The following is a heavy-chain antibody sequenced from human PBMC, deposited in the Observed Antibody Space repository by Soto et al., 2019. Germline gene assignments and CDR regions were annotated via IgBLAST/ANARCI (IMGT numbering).Heavy chain of an antibody. J-gene: IGHJ4*02. V-gene: IGHV3-30-3*01. CDR1: GFTFSSYA. CDR2: ISYDGSNK. Sequence: PGGSLRLSCAASGFTFSSYAMHWVRQAPGKGLEWVAVISYDGSNKYYADSVKGRFTISRDNSKNTLYLQMNSLRAEDTAVYYCARPFDYYDSSGYFDYWGQGTLVTVSS. CDR3: ARPFDYYDSSGYFDY. D-gene: IGHD3-22*01.